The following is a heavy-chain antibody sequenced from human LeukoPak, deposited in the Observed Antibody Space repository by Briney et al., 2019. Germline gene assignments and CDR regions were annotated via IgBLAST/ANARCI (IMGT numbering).Heavy chain of an antibody. D-gene: IGHD6-19*01. CDR3: ARHTTSGWYQVVY. Sequence: KSSETLSLTCTVSGGSISNYYWSWIRQPPGKGLEWIGYISYSGSTNHNPSLKGRVTISVDTSKNQFSLKLSSVTAADTAVYYCARHTTSGWYQVVYWGQGTLVTVSS. J-gene: IGHJ4*02. CDR1: GGSISNYY. V-gene: IGHV4-59*01. CDR2: ISYSGST.